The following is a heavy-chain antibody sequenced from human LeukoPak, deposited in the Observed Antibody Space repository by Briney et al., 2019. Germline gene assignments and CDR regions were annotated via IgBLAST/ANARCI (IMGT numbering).Heavy chain of an antibody. V-gene: IGHV3-30*02. D-gene: IGHD4-23*01. CDR2: IRYDGSNK. CDR3: AKLGNSEDWYFDL. Sequence: QPGGSLRLSCAASRFTFSSYGMHWVRQAPGKGLEWVAFIRYDGSNKYYADSVKGRFTISRDNSKNKLYLQMNSLRAEDTAVYYCAKLGNSEDWYFDLWGRGTLLSVSS. CDR1: RFTFSSYG. J-gene: IGHJ2*01.